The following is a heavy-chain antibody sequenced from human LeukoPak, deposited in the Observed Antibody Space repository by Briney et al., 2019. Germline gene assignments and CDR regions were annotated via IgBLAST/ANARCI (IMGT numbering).Heavy chain of an antibody. D-gene: IGHD3-22*01. CDR1: GFTFSSYA. Sequence: GGSLRLSCAASGFTFSSYAMSWVRQAPGKGLEWVSAISGSGGSTYYADSVKGRFTISRDNSKNTLYLQMNSLRAEDTAVYYCARGVEYYYDSSGSFDYWGQGTLVTVSS. V-gene: IGHV3-23*01. CDR3: ARGVEYYYDSSGSFDY. J-gene: IGHJ4*02. CDR2: ISGSGGST.